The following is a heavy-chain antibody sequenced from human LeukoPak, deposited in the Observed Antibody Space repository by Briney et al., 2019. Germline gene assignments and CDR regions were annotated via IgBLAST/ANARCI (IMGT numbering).Heavy chain of an antibody. J-gene: IGHJ3*02. CDR2: IYYSGST. V-gene: IGHV4-59*01. Sequence: SETLSLTCTVSGGSISSYYWSWIRQPPGKGLEWIGYIYYSGSTNYNPSLKSRVTISVDTSKNQFSLKLSSVTAADTAGYYFSGGPYSGSYYSVNAFDIWGQGTMVTVSS. D-gene: IGHD1-26*01. CDR1: GGSISSYY. CDR3: SGGPYSGSYYSVNAFDI.